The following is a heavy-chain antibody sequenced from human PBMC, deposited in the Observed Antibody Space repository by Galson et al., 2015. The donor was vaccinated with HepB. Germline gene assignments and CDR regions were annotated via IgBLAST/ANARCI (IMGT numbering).Heavy chain of an antibody. Sequence: SVKVSCKASRYTFTGYYMHWVRQAPGQGLEWMGWINPNSGGTNYAQKFQGRVTMTRDTSISTAYMELSRLRSDDTAVYYCARDFLDYYGAGSYWGALDIWGQGTMVTVSS. CDR3: ARDFLDYYGAGSYWGALDI. D-gene: IGHD3-10*01. J-gene: IGHJ3*02. V-gene: IGHV1-2*02. CDR1: RYTFTGYY. CDR2: INPNSGGT.